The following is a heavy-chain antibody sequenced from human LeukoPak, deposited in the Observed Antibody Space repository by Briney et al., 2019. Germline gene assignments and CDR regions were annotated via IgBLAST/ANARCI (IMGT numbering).Heavy chain of an antibody. J-gene: IGHJ4*02. CDR3: ARFYPDYFDY. CDR2: IYYSGST. CDR1: GGPFSGHF. D-gene: IGHD2/OR15-2a*01. Sequence: SETLSLTCTVSGGPFSGHFWTWIRQPPGKGLEWIGYIYYSGSTNYNPSLKSRVTISVDTSKNQFSLKLSSVTAADTAVYYCARFYPDYFDYWGQGTLVTVSS. V-gene: IGHV4-59*11.